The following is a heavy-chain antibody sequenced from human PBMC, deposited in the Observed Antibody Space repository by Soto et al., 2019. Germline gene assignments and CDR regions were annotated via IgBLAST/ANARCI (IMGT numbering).Heavy chain of an antibody. CDR1: GGTFSSYA. D-gene: IGHD3-9*01. CDR2: IIPIFGTA. CDR3: ARENYDILTGWGVNYYYHGMDV. V-gene: IGHV1-69*01. J-gene: IGHJ6*02. Sequence: QVQLVQSGAEVKKPGSSVKVSCKASGGTFSSYAISWVRQAPGQGLEWMGGIIPIFGTANYAQKFQGRVTITADESPSTAYMELSSLRSEDSAVYYCARENYDILTGWGVNYYYHGMDVWGQGTTVTVSS.